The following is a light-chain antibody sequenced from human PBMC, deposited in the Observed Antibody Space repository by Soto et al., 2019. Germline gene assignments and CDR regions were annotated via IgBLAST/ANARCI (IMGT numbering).Light chain of an antibody. Sequence: TPMTQSPPSLSASVGDRVTITCRASQSISSYLNWYQHKPGKAPKLLIYAASTLQSGVPSRFSGSGSGTDFTLTISSLQPEDFATYYCQQSYSTPITFGQGTLLQVK. CDR1: QSISSY. J-gene: IGKJ5*01. CDR2: AAS. CDR3: QQSYSTPIT. V-gene: IGKV1-39*01.